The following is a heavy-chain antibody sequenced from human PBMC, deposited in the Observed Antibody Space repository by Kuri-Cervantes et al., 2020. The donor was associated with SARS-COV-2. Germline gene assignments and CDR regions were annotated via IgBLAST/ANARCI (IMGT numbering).Heavy chain of an antibody. CDR1: GGSISSSSYY. J-gene: IGHJ5*02. D-gene: IGHD4-17*01. CDR2: VYYDGST. Sequence: GSLRLSCTVSGGSISSSSYYWAWIRQPPGKGPEWIGSVYYDGSTYYTPSLKSRVTISVDTSKTQFSLKVSSVTAADTAVYYCARELGLTTVNWFDPWGQGTLVTVSS. V-gene: IGHV4-39*02. CDR3: ARELGLTTVNWFDP.